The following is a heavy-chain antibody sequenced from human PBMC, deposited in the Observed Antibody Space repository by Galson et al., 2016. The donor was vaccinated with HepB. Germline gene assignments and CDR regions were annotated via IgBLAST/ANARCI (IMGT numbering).Heavy chain of an antibody. Sequence: SLRLSCAASGFSVSSNYMTWVRQAPGKGLEWVSVIYINGNGYYADSVRGRFTISRDNSKHTVYLQMNSLRAEDTAMYYCARDPPEETAGALGVWGQGTMVIVSS. D-gene: IGHD1-14*01. CDR3: ARDPPEETAGALGV. J-gene: IGHJ3*01. V-gene: IGHV3-53*01. CDR1: GFSVSSNY. CDR2: IYINGNG.